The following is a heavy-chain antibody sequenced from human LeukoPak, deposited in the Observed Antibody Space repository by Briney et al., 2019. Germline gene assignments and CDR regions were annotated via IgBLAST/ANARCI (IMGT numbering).Heavy chain of an antibody. J-gene: IGHJ4*02. CDR1: GFTFDDYA. Sequence: GRSLRLSCAASGFTFDDYAMHWVRQAPGKGLEWVSGISWNSGSIGYADSVKGRFTISRDNAKNSLYLQMNRLRAEDTALYYCAKEVGGTTGPLGGWGQGTLVTVSS. CDR3: AKEVGGTTGPLGG. D-gene: IGHD1-1*01. CDR2: ISWNSGSI. V-gene: IGHV3-9*01.